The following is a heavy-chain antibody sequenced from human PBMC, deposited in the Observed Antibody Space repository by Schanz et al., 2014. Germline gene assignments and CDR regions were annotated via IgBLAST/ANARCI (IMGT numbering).Heavy chain of an antibody. V-gene: IGHV1-18*01. CDR2: ISAYTNNT. D-gene: IGHD3-9*01. Sequence: QGQLVQSGPEVKEPGASVKVSCEASRYTFNTYGLNWVRQAPGQGLEWMGWISAYTNNTNYAQKVQGRVTMTADTSTSTAYMELRSLRSDDTAVYYCARVQDDILTGSEYYYGMDVWGQGTTVTVSS. CDR1: RYTFNTYG. J-gene: IGHJ6*02. CDR3: ARVQDDILTGSEYYYGMDV.